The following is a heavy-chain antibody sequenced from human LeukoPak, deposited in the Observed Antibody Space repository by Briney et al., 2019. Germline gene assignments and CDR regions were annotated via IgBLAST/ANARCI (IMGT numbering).Heavy chain of an antibody. Sequence: PGGSLRLSCAASGFTFTSYDMNWVRQAPGKGLEWVSYISSSSSTIYYADSVKGRFTISRDNTKNSLHLQMNSLRAEDTAVYYCAREGSEYCSTYSCAVDYWGQGTLVTVSS. CDR1: GFTFTSYD. CDR2: ISSSSSTI. V-gene: IGHV3-48*04. D-gene: IGHD2-2*01. CDR3: AREGSEYCSTYSCAVDY. J-gene: IGHJ4*02.